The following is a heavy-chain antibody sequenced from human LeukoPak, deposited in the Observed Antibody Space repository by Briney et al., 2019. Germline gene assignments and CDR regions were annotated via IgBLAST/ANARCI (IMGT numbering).Heavy chain of an antibody. CDR1: GGSLSRYY. J-gene: IGHJ2*01. Sequence: SETLSLTCAVSGGSLSRYYGSWIRQPAGKGLEWIGRFYTSGSINYTPSPQSRVTMSVDTSKNQCSLKLSSVTAEGTAVYYCARARIAVAGTASYWYFYLWSRGSLVT. CDR2: FYTSGSI. D-gene: IGHD6-19*01. CDR3: ARARIAVAGTASYWYFYL. V-gene: IGHV4-4*07.